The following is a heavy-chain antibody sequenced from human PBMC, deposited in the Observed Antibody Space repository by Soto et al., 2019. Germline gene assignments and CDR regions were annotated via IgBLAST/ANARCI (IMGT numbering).Heavy chain of an antibody. D-gene: IGHD1-1*01. J-gene: IGHJ5*02. Sequence: QVQLVQSGAEVKKPGASVKVSCKAPRYIFTAYFMHWVRQAPGQGLEWMGWINPNNVATHYVLSFQGRVNMTRDTSISTAYMELSSLRSDDTAVYYCASHDTGARFDPWGQGTLVIVSS. V-gene: IGHV1-2*02. CDR1: RYIFTAYF. CDR3: ASHDTGARFDP. CDR2: INPNNVAT.